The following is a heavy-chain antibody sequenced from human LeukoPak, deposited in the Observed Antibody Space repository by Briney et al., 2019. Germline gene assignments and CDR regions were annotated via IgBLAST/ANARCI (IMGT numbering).Heavy chain of an antibody. Sequence: PGGSLRLSCAASGFTFSSYGMHWARQAPGQGLEWVAVIWNDGSDKYYADSVKGRFTISRDNSKNTLYLQMNSLRAEDTAVYYCARDNTGTGQYWGQGTLVTVSS. CDR3: ARDNTGTGQY. J-gene: IGHJ4*02. CDR1: GFTFSSYG. V-gene: IGHV3-33*01. CDR2: IWNDGSDK. D-gene: IGHD4-17*01.